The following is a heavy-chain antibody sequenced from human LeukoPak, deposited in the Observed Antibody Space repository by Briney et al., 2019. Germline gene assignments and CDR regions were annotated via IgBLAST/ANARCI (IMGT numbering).Heavy chain of an antibody. V-gene: IGHV3-21*01. CDR1: GFTFSSNS. D-gene: IGHD1-26*01. CDR2: ISSRSSYI. CDR3: ANDRSGTYVL. Sequence: GGSLRLSCAASGFTFSSNSMNWVRQAPGKGLEWVSSISSRSSYIYYADSVKGRFTISRDNAQNSLYLQMNSLRAEDTAVYYCANDRSGTYVLWGQGTLVTVSS. J-gene: IGHJ4*02.